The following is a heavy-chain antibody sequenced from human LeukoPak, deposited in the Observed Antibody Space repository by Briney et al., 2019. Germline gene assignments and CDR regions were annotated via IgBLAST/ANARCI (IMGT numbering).Heavy chain of an antibody. CDR3: ASGITGT. D-gene: IGHD1-20*01. CDR2: IRYDGNAK. V-gene: IGHV3-30*02. Sequence: GGSLRLSCAASGFTFSSYGMHWVRQAPGKGLEWVAFIRYDGNAKYYADSVKGRFTISRVNSKNTLYLQMNSLRVEDTALYYCASGITGTWGQGTLVTVSS. CDR1: GFTFSSYG. J-gene: IGHJ5*02.